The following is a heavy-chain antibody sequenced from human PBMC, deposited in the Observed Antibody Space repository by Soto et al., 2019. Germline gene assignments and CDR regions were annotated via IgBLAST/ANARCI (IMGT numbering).Heavy chain of an antibody. CDR3: ARDGGIAVADSNWYFDL. Sequence: QVQLQESGPGLVKPSQTLSLTCTVSGGSISSGGYYWSWIRQHPGKGLEWIGYIYYSGSTYYNPSLKSRVTISVDTSKNQFSLKLSSVTAADTAVYYCARDGGIAVADSNWYFDLWGRGTLVTVSS. D-gene: IGHD6-19*01. J-gene: IGHJ2*01. V-gene: IGHV4-31*03. CDR2: IYYSGST. CDR1: GGSISSGGYY.